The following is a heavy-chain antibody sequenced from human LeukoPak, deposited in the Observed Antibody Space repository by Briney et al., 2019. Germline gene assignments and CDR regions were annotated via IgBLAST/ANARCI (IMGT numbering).Heavy chain of an antibody. CDR3: ARVNQDSGTNGAFDI. Sequence: GGSLRLSCAASGFTFSSYWMHWVRQAPGKGLVWVSRINSDGSYTTHGDSVKGRFTISRDNAKNTLYLQMNSPRDEDTAVYYCARVNQDSGTNGAFDIWGQGTMVTVSS. D-gene: IGHD1-26*01. V-gene: IGHV3-74*01. J-gene: IGHJ3*02. CDR1: GFTFSSYW. CDR2: INSDGSYT.